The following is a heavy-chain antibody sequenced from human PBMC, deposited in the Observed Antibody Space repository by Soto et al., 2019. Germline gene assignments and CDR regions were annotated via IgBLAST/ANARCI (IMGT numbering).Heavy chain of an antibody. Sequence: PSVKVSCRASGYTFTSYGIGGVRQAPGQGLEWMGWISAYNGNTNYAQKLQGRVTMTTDTSTSTAYMELRSLRSDDTAVYYCARDRVLLWFGERNYWYFDLWGRGTLVTVSS. J-gene: IGHJ2*01. CDR1: GYTFTSYG. D-gene: IGHD3-10*01. CDR3: ARDRVLLWFGERNYWYFDL. CDR2: ISAYNGNT. V-gene: IGHV1-18*01.